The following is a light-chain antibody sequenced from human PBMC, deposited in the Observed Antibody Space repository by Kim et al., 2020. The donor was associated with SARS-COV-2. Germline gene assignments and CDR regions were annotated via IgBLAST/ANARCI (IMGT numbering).Light chain of an antibody. CDR3: QVWDSTSDHHWV. Sequence: PGETARITCGENNIGSKSVAWYQQKPGQAPILVMYYDKDRPSGIPERFSGSNSGNTATLTISGVEAGDEADYYCQVWDSTSDHHWVFGGGTQLTVL. J-gene: IGLJ3*02. CDR1: NIGSKS. V-gene: IGLV3-21*04. CDR2: YDK.